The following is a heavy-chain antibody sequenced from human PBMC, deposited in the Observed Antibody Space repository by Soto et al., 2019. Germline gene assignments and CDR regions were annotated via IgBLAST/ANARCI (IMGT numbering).Heavy chain of an antibody. V-gene: IGHV3-11*01. CDR1: GFTFSDYH. J-gene: IGHJ4*02. Sequence: GGSLRLSCVASGFTFSDYHMTWIRQAPGKGLEWVSSISRSGSAFYYADSVKGRFAISRDNTKNSLYLQMNSLRAEDTAVYYCAREHSCSGGRCHVDYWGQGTLVTVSS. D-gene: IGHD2-15*01. CDR2: ISRSGSAF. CDR3: AREHSCSGGRCHVDY.